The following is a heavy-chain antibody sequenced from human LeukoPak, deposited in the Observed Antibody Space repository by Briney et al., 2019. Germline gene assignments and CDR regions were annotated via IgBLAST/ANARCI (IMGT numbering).Heavy chain of an antibody. Sequence: PGGSLRLSCAASGFTFSTYSMNWVRQAPGKGLEWVSSISSSSSYIYYADSVKGRFTISRDNAKNSLYLQMNSLRAEDTAMYYCASMVRGVIIGDFDSWGQGTLVTVSS. V-gene: IGHV3-21*01. CDR3: ASMVRGVIIGDFDS. CDR1: GFTFSTYS. CDR2: ISSSSSYI. D-gene: IGHD3-10*01. J-gene: IGHJ4*02.